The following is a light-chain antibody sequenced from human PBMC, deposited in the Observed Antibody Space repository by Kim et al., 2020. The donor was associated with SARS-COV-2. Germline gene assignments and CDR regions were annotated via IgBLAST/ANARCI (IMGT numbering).Light chain of an antibody. Sequence: EIVLTQSPGTLSLSPGERATPSCRASQSVSSSYLAWYQQKLGQAPRLLIYGASSRATGIPDRFSGSGSGTDFTLAISRLEPEDFAVYYCQQYGSSPLTFGGGTKVDIK. CDR1: QSVSSSY. V-gene: IGKV3-20*01. CDR3: QQYGSSPLT. J-gene: IGKJ4*01. CDR2: GAS.